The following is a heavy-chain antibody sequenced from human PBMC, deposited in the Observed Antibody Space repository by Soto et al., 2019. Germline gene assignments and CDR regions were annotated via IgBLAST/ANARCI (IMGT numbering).Heavy chain of an antibody. J-gene: IGHJ4*01. CDR1: TSNLKNYA. CDR3: AKIKGAITFLHFDT. CDR2: LTDTGGST. Sequence: PGGSLRLSCVDSTSNLKNYAMAWVRQAPGKGLEWVSALTDTGGSTYYAAPVKGRFTISRDNSRNTLFLQMDRLRVDDTAVYYCAKIKGAITFLHFDTWGHGTLVTVSS. D-gene: IGHD3-16*01. V-gene: IGHV3-23*01.